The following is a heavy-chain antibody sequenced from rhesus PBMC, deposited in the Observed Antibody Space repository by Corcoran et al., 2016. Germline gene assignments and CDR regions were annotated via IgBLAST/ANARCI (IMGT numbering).Heavy chain of an antibody. Sequence: QVQLQESGPGLVKPSETLSLTCAVSGGSFSSYWWSWIRQPPGKGLEWIGEINGNSGRTNDNPTLKCRVAISETAPKTQFSLRRSSVPAADTAVYYCAGSHPCGGYSFSLGFDFWGQGVLVTVSS. CDR3: AGSHPCGGYSFSLGFDF. J-gene: IGHJ4*01. V-gene: IGHV4-80*01. CDR1: GGSFSSYW. D-gene: IGHD5-24*01. CDR2: INGNSGRT.